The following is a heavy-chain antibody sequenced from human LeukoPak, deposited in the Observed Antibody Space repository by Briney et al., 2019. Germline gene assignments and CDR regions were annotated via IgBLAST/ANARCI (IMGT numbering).Heavy chain of an antibody. Sequence: GGSLRLSCAASEFTFVRYAMNWVRQAPGKGLEWVAVISYDGSNKYYADSVKGRFTISRDNSKSTLYLQMNSLRAEDTAVYYCASSSRPMVRGVIINWGQGTLVTVSS. CDR1: EFTFVRYA. V-gene: IGHV3-30*04. D-gene: IGHD3-10*01. J-gene: IGHJ4*02. CDR2: ISYDGSNK. CDR3: ASSSRPMVRGVIIN.